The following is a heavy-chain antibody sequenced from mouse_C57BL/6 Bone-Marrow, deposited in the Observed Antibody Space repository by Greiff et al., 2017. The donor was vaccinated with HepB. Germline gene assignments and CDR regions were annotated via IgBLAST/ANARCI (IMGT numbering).Heavy chain of an antibody. CDR3: ARSLYDGSFDY. J-gene: IGHJ2*01. V-gene: IGHV1-64*01. CDR2: INPNSGST. D-gene: IGHD2-3*01. Sequence: QVQLQQPGAELVKPGASVKLSCKASGYTFTSYWMHWVKQRPGQGLEWIGMINPNSGSTNYKEKFKSKATLTVDKSSSTAYMQLSSLTSEDSAVYYCARSLYDGSFDYWGQGTTLTVSS. CDR1: GYTFTSYW.